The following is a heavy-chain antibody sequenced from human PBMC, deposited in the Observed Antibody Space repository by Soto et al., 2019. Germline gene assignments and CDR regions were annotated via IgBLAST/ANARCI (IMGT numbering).Heavy chain of an antibody. V-gene: IGHV1-46*01. J-gene: IGHJ6*02. D-gene: IGHD3-10*01. CDR3: DREGPMARGGTPYHYPGMDV. Sequence: QVQLVQSGAEVREPGASVKISCKTSGYTFTTYYIHWVRQAPGQGLEWVGIINPAAGSTTYPQKFQARVTVTRDTSTSTVYMELTSLRSDDTAVYYCDREGPMARGGTPYHYPGMDVWGQGTTVAVSS. CDR1: GYTFTTYY. CDR2: INPAAGST.